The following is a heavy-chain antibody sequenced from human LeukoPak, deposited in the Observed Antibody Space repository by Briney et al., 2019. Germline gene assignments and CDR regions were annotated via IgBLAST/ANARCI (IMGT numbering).Heavy chain of an antibody. CDR2: ISGSGGST. D-gene: IGHD3-10*01. V-gene: IGHV3-23*01. Sequence: GGSLRLSCAASGFTFSNAWMSWVRQAPGKGLEWVSAISGSGGSTYYADSVKGRFTISRDNSKNTLYLQMNSLRAEDTAVYYCAKDHYGSGEYYFDYWGQGTLVTVSS. CDR1: GFTFSNAW. CDR3: AKDHYGSGEYYFDY. J-gene: IGHJ4*02.